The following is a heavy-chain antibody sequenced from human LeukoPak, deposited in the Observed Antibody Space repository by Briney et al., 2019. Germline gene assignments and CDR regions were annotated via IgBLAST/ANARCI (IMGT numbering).Heavy chain of an antibody. J-gene: IGHJ4*02. D-gene: IGHD3-10*01. CDR3: AREGGPYYYDSETDY. CDR2: IYYSGST. V-gene: IGHV4-39*07. CDR1: GGSISSSSYY. Sequence: SETLSLTCTVSGGSISSSSYYWGWIRQPPGKGLEWIGSIYYSGSTYYNPSLKSRVTISVDTSKNQFSLKLSSVTAADTAVYYCAREGGPYYYDSETDYWGQGTLVTVSS.